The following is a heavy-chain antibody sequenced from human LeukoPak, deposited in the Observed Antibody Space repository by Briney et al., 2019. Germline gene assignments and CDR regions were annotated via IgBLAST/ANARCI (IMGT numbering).Heavy chain of an antibody. CDR1: GFIFSDYY. V-gene: IGHV3-11*04. D-gene: IGHD2-8*01. CDR2: ISSSGSTT. J-gene: IGHJ4*02. CDR3: ARVGSCTNGVCYNPFDY. Sequence: GGSLRLSCAASGFIFSDYYMSWIRQAPGKGLEWVSYISSSGSTTYYADSVKGRFTISRDNAKNSLYLQMNSLRAEDTAVYYCARVGSCTNGVCYNPFDYGGQGTLVTVSS.